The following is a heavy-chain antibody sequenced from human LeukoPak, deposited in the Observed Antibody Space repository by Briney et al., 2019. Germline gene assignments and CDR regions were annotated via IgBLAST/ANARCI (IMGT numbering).Heavy chain of an antibody. CDR3: ARALKGLRRRIGGTTTFEYYYYMDV. D-gene: IGHD1-26*01. CDR2: ISWNSGSI. J-gene: IGHJ6*03. CDR1: GFTFDDYT. V-gene: IGHV3-9*03. Sequence: GRSLRLSCAASGFTFDDYTMHWVRQAPGKGLEWVSGISWNSGSIGYADSVKGRFTISRDNAKNSLYLQMNSLRAEDMALYYCARALKGLRRRIGGTTTFEYYYYMDVWGKGTTVTISS.